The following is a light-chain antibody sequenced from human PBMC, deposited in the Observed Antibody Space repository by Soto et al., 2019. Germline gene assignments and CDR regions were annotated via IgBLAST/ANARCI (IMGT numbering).Light chain of an antibody. CDR3: QQYNSYSYT. Sequence: DIQMTQSPSTLSASVGDRVTITCRASQSISNWLAWYQQKPGKAPKLLIYMASSLESGVPSRFIGSGSGTDLTLTICSLQPYEFATYYCQQYNSYSYTFGQGTKLEIK. CDR2: MAS. J-gene: IGKJ2*01. CDR1: QSISNW. V-gene: IGKV1-5*03.